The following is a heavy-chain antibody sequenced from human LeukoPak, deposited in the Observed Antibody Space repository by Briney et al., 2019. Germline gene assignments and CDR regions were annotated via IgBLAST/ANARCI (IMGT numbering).Heavy chain of an antibody. V-gene: IGHV4-59*01. CDR3: ARGRLPHY. Sequence: SETLSLTCTVSGDSISGYYWSWIRQPPGKGLEWIGYIYYSGSTNYNPSLKSRVTISVDTSKNQFSLKLSSVTAADTAVYYCARGRLPHYWGQGTLVTVSS. J-gene: IGHJ4*02. CDR1: GDSISGYY. D-gene: IGHD5-18*01. CDR2: IYYSGST.